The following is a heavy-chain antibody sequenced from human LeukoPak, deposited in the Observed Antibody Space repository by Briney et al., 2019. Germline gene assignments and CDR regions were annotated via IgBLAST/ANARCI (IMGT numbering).Heavy chain of an antibody. V-gene: IGHV1-24*01. Sequence: ASVKVSCKVSGYTLTELSMHWVRQAPGKGLEWMGGFDPEDGETIYAQKFQGRVTMTEDTSTDTAYMELSSLRSEDTAVYYCATAKSSGWYQGAFDIWGQGTMVTVSS. J-gene: IGHJ3*02. CDR2: FDPEDGET. CDR1: GYTLTELS. D-gene: IGHD6-19*01. CDR3: ATAKSSGWYQGAFDI.